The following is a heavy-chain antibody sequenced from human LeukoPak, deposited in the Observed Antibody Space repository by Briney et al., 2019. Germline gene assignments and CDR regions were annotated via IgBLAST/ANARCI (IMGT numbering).Heavy chain of an antibody. D-gene: IGHD1-26*01. J-gene: IGHJ4*02. CDR3: ARSGSYPRYYFDY. V-gene: IGHV3-48*01. Sequence: PGGSLRLSCAASGFTFSSYSMNWVRQAPGKGLEWVSYISSSSSTIYYADSVKGRFTISRDNAKNSLYLQMNSLRAEDTAVYYCARSGSYPRYYFDYWGQGTLVTVPS. CDR1: GFTFSSYS. CDR2: ISSSSSTI.